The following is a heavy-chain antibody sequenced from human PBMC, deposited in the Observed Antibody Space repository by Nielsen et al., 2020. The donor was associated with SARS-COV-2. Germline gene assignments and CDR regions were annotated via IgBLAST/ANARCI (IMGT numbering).Heavy chain of an antibody. D-gene: IGHD3-9*01. CDR3: ARVSDIDDILTGPSDY. V-gene: IGHV3-33*01. CDR2: IWYDGSNK. Sequence: GESLKISCAASGFTFSSYGMHWVRQAPGKGLEWVAVIWYDGSNKYYADSVKGRFTISRDNSKNTLYLQMNSLRAEDTAVYYCARVSDIDDILTGPSDYWGQGTLVTVSS. CDR1: GFTFSSYG. J-gene: IGHJ4*02.